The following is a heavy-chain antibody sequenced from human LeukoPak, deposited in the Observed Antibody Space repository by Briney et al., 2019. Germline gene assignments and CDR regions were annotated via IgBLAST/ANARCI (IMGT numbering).Heavy chain of an antibody. CDR1: GGSISSGGYY. V-gene: IGHV4-31*03. CDR3: ARDYAYDFWSGYYRTDYYYGMDV. Sequence: SQTLSLTCTVSGGSISSGGYYWSWIRQHPGKGLEWIGYIYYSGSTYYNPSLKSRVTISVDTSKNQFSLKLSSVTAADTAVYYRARDYAYDFWSGYYRTDYYYGMDVWGQGTTVTVSS. J-gene: IGHJ6*02. CDR2: IYYSGST. D-gene: IGHD3-3*01.